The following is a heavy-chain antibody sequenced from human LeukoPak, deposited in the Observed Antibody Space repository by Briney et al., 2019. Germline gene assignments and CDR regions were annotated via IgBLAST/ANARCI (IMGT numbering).Heavy chain of an antibody. CDR3: ARASYGMDV. Sequence: SETLCLTCAVSGGSISSGGYSWSWIRQPPGKGLEWIGYIYHSGSTYYNPSLKSRVTISVDRSKNQFSLKLSSVTAADTAVYYCARASYGMDVWGQGTTVTVSS. J-gene: IGHJ6*02. V-gene: IGHV4-30-2*01. CDR2: IYHSGST. CDR1: GGSISSGGYS.